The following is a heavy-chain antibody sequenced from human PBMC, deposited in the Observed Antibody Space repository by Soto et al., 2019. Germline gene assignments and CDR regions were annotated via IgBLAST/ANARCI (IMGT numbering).Heavy chain of an antibody. CDR3: ARDDGGKSDY. CDR1: GGSISGGDFY. CDR2: ISYSGSP. D-gene: IGHD2-15*01. J-gene: IGHJ4*02. Sequence: PSETLSLTCTVSGGSISGGDFYWSWIRQYPGKGLEWIGYISYSGSPHYNPSLMSRVAILIDTPKNQFSLKVSSVTAADTAVYYCARDDGGKSDYWGQGILVTVSS. V-gene: IGHV4-31*03.